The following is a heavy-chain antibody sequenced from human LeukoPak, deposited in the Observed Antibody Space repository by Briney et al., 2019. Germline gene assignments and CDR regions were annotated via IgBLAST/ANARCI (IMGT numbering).Heavy chain of an antibody. Sequence: GGSLRLSCAASGFTFSSYVMNWVRQAPGKGLEWVSVISGSGGSTYYADSVKGRFTISRDNSKNTLFLQMNSLRAEDTAVYYCAKGGYCSSTSCYVGWFDPWGQGTLVTVSS. CDR1: GFTFSSYV. V-gene: IGHV3-23*01. CDR2: ISGSGGST. CDR3: AKGGYCSSTSCYVGWFDP. D-gene: IGHD2-2*01. J-gene: IGHJ5*02.